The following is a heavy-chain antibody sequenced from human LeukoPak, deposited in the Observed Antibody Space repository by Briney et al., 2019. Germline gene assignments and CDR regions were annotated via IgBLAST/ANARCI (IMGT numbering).Heavy chain of an antibody. Sequence: SGTLTLTCGVSGGCITSTNLWSWVRQPPGQGLEWIGEVSLSGLTNYNPSLSSRIIMALDTSKNHLSLHLTSVTAADTAVYYCSRENGACSRFGCWGQGALVTVLS. CDR1: GGCITSTNL. CDR2: VSLSGLT. D-gene: IGHD2-15*01. CDR3: SRENGACSRFGC. J-gene: IGHJ4*02. V-gene: IGHV4-4*02.